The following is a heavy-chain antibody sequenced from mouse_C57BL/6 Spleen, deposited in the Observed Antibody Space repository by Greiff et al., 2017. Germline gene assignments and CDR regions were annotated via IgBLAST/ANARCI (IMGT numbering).Heavy chain of an antibody. CDR1: GYSITSGYY. CDR2: ISYDGSN. CDR3: ARFYYGRADY. J-gene: IGHJ4*01. V-gene: IGHV3-6*01. Sequence: EVQVVESGPGLVKPSQSLSLTCSVTGYSITSGYYWNWIRQFPGNKLEWMGYISYDGSNNYNPSLKNRISITRDTSKNQFFLKLNSVTTEDTATYYCARFYYGRADYWGQGTSVTVSS. D-gene: IGHD2-1*01.